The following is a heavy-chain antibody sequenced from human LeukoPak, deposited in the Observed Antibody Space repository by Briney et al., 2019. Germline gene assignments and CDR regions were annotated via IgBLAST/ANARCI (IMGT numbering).Heavy chain of an antibody. J-gene: IGHJ4*02. CDR1: GFTFSDYE. Sequence: PGGSLRLSCTVSGFTFSDYEMNWVRQAARRGLEWVAYISAGSGVTIDFADSVKGRFMISRDNAKNSLSLQMNSLRAEDTGFYYCVRRLRLDYWGQGTLVTVSS. CDR2: ISAGSGVTI. D-gene: IGHD4-17*01. CDR3: VRRLRLDY. V-gene: IGHV3-48*03.